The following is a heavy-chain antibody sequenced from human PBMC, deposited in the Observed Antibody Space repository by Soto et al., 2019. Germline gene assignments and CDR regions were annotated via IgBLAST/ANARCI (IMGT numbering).Heavy chain of an antibody. CDR2: MNPGSGDT. CDR1: GYTFTNND. Sequence: ASVKVSCKASGYTFTNNDVTWVRQATGQGLEWMGWMNPGSGDTGYAQKFQGRVTMTRNISIATAYMELSSLRSEDTAIYYCARMASFGSLNWFDPRGQGTRVTVSS. J-gene: IGHJ5*02. D-gene: IGHD5-18*01. V-gene: IGHV1-8*01. CDR3: ARMASFGSLNWFDP.